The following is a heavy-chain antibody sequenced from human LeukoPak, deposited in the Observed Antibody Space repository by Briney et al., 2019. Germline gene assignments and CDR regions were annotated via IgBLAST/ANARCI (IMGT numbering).Heavy chain of an antibody. CDR2: INPNSGGT. CDR1: GYTFTGYY. V-gene: IGHV1-2*02. Sequence: ASVKVSCKASGYTFTGYYMHWVRQAPGQGLEWMGWINPNSGGTNYAQKFQGRVTMTRDTSISTAYMELSRLRSDDTAVYYRARRRIAAAGSDSYYYGMDVWGQGTTVTVSS. D-gene: IGHD6-13*01. CDR3: ARRRIAAAGSDSYYYGMDV. J-gene: IGHJ6*02.